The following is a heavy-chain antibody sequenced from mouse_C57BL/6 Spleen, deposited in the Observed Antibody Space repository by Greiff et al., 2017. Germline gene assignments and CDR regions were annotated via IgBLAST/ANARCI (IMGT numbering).Heavy chain of an antibody. D-gene: IGHD1-1*01. CDR2: INYDGSST. Sequence: EVHLVESEGGLVQPGSSMKLSCTASGFTFSDYYMAWVRQVPEKGLEWVANINYDGSSTCYLDSLKSRFIISRDNAKNILYLQMSSLKSEDTAAYYCARDGYYGSSHLWYFDVWGKGTTVTVSS. CDR3: ARDGYYGSSHLWYFDV. V-gene: IGHV5-16*01. J-gene: IGHJ1*03. CDR1: GFTFSDYY.